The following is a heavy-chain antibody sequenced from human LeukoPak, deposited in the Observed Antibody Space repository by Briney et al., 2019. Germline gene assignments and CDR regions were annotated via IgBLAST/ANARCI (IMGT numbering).Heavy chain of an antibody. Sequence: TSETLSLTCTVSGGSISSHYWSWIRQPAERGLEWIGRIYNSGNTNYNPSLKSRVTMSADTSKNQFSLKLSSVTAADTAEYFCARDLAGRKQQLGWFDPWGQGTLVTVSS. V-gene: IGHV4-4*07. CDR1: GGSISSHY. J-gene: IGHJ5*02. CDR3: ARDLAGRKQQLGWFDP. D-gene: IGHD6-13*01. CDR2: IYNSGNT.